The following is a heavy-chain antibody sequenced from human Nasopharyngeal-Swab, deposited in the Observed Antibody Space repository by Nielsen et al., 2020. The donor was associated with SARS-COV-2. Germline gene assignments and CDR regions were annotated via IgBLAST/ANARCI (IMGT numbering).Heavy chain of an antibody. Sequence: ASVKVSCKVSGYTLTELSMHWVRQAPGKGLEWMGGFDPEDGETIYAQKFQGRVTMTEDTSTDTAYMKPSSLRSEDTAVYYCATVFAYYGSGSYYFDYWGQGTLVTVSS. CDR1: GYTLTELS. D-gene: IGHD3-10*01. V-gene: IGHV1-24*01. CDR3: ATVFAYYGSGSYYFDY. J-gene: IGHJ4*02. CDR2: FDPEDGET.